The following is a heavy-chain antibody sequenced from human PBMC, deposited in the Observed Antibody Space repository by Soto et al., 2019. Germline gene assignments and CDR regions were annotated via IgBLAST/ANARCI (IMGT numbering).Heavy chain of an antibody. D-gene: IGHD3-10*01. CDR2: ISGSGGST. CDR3: AKDPIMTSAGSGDDAFDI. J-gene: IGHJ3*02. V-gene: IGHV3-23*01. Sequence: EVQLLESGGGLVQPGGSLRLSCAASGFTFSSYAMSWVRQAPGKGLEWVSAISGSGGSTYYADSVKGRFTISRDNSKNTLYLQMNSLRAEDTAVYYCAKDPIMTSAGSGDDAFDIWGQGTMVTVSS. CDR1: GFTFSSYA.